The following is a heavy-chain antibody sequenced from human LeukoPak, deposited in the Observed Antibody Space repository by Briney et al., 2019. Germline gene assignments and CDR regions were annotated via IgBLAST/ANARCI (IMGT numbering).Heavy chain of an antibody. CDR2: ISGGGGTA. V-gene: IGHV3-23*01. CDR3: AKGISADGYNVARGADW. CDR1: GFTFSSYA. J-gene: IGHJ4*02. Sequence: SGGSLTLSCAVSGFTFSSYAMSWVRQPPGQGQERVSAISGGGGTAYYADSVKRRFTITRDNSDYTLYLQMNSLRAEDTAVYYCAKGISADGYNVARGADWGGQGSLVTVPS. D-gene: IGHD5-24*01.